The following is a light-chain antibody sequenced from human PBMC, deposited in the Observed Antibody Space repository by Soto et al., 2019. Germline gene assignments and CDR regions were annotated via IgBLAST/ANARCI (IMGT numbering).Light chain of an antibody. CDR1: SSDVDIYNY. Sequence: SVLTQPPSASGSPGQSVTISCTGTSSDVDIYNYVSWYQQHPGKAPKLIIYEVTKRPSGVPDRFSGSKSGNTASLTVSGLQTEDEAEYYCSSYAGSNTLVFGTGTKVTVL. CDR3: SSYAGSNTLV. V-gene: IGLV2-8*01. CDR2: EVT. J-gene: IGLJ1*01.